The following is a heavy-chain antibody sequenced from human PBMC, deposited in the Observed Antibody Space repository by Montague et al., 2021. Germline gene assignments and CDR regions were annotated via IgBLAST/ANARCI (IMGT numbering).Heavy chain of an antibody. V-gene: IGHV2-5*02. J-gene: IGHJ3*01. CDR3: APKIAAHKAHDGFSV. CDR2: IFWDDDK. Sequence: ALAKPTKTLTLTCTFSGFSLATSGMGVAWLRQPPGKALEWLALIFWDDDKRYSPSLKSRLTITKDTTKNQVVLTLTNMDPVDTATYFCAPKIAAHKAHDGFSVWGQGTVVTVSA. D-gene: IGHD6-13*01. CDR1: GFSLATSGMG.